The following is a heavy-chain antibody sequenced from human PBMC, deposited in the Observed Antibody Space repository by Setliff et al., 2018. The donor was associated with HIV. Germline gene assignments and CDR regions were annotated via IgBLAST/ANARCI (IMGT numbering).Heavy chain of an antibody. V-gene: IGHV3-21*01. CDR3: ARGPSSTHWSPGYFQH. J-gene: IGHJ1*01. CDR1: GFTFSSYS. D-gene: IGHD2-8*02. CDR2: ISGSGGST. Sequence: GGSLRLSCAASGFTFSSYSMNWVRQAPGKGLEWVSAISGSGGSTYYADSVKGRFTISRDNAKKSLYLQMNSLRAEDTAVYYWARGPSSTHWSPGYFQHWGQGTPVTVSS.